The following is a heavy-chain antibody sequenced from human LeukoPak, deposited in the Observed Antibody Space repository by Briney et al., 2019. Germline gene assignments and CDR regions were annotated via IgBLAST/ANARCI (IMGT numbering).Heavy chain of an antibody. J-gene: IGHJ4*02. D-gene: IGHD6-13*01. CDR2: IYTSGST. CDR1: GGSISSGGYY. V-gene: IGHV4-61*08. CDR3: ARDLSSLADY. Sequence: PSETLSLTCTVSGGSISSGGYYWSWIRQHPGKGLEWIGYIYTSGSTNYNPSLKSRVTMSVDTSKNQFSLKLSSVTAADTAVYYCARDLSSLADYWGQGTLVTVSS.